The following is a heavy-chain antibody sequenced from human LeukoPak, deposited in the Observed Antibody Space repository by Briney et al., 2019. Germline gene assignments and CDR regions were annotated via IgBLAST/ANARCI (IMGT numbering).Heavy chain of an antibody. Sequence: ASVKVSCKASGYTFTGYYMHWVRQAPGKGLEWMGGFDPEDGETIYAQKFQGRVTMTEDTSTDTAYMELSSLRSEDTAVYYCATGGSRIVVVPAAMGTWGQGTLVTVSS. CDR1: GYTFTGYY. D-gene: IGHD2-2*01. CDR2: FDPEDGET. V-gene: IGHV1-24*01. J-gene: IGHJ5*02. CDR3: ATGGSRIVVVPAAMGT.